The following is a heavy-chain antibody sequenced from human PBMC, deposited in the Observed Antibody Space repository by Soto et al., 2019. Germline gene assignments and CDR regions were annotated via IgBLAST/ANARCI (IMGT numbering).Heavy chain of an antibody. CDR1: GFTVTANY. CDR3: ARKPPDANRGGDYGMDV. J-gene: IGHJ6*02. V-gene: IGHV3-53*02. CDR2: ICSGGNA. D-gene: IGHD2-2*01. Sequence: EVRLLETGGGLIQPGGSLRLSCAASGFTVTANYMIWVRQPPGKGLEWVSTICSGGNANYANYVKGGFTISRDKSENTVYLQMNNLSVEDTAVYYCARKPPDANRGGDYGMDVWGQGTTVTVSS.